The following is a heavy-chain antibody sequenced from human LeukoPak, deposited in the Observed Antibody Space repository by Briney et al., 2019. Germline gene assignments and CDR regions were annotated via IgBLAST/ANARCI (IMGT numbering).Heavy chain of an antibody. D-gene: IGHD3-22*01. J-gene: IGHJ4*02. Sequence: PGGSLRLSCAASGFTFSNAWMNWVRQAPGKGLEWVGRIKSKTDGGTTDYVTPVKGRFTISRDDSKNMLYLQMNSLKTEDTAVYYCSTISPYDSPVYLGQGTLVTVSS. V-gene: IGHV3-15*07. CDR2: IKSKTDGGTT. CDR3: STISPYDSPVY. CDR1: GFTFSNAW.